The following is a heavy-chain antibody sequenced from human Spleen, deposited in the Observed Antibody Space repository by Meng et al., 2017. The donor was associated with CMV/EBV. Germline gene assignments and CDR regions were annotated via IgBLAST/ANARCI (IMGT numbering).Heavy chain of an antibody. V-gene: IGHV4-39*07. CDR2: IYYSGST. Sequence: SETLSLTCTVSGGSISSSSYYWGWIRQPPGKGLEWIGSIYYSGSTYYNLSLKSRVTISVDTSKNQFSLKLSSVTAADTAVYYCATIAIVGTSHASDIWGQGTMVTVSS. CDR3: ATIAIVGTSHASDI. CDR1: GGSISSSSYY. J-gene: IGHJ3*02. D-gene: IGHD5-12*01.